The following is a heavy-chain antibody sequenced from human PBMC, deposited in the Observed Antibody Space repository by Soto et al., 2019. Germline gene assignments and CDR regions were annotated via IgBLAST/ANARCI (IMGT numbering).Heavy chain of an antibody. J-gene: IGHJ3*02. CDR3: ARLFAYYNREPGALDI. D-gene: IGHD3-22*01. V-gene: IGHV4-30-4*01. Sequence: QVQLQESGPGLVKPSQTVSLTCTASGGSLSTDDYYWSWIRQPPGKGLAWIGYIYYSGNTYHNPSLKRRVLITVDTSKSQFSLKLDSVRAADTGVYFWARLFAYYNREPGALDIWGQGTLVTVAS. CDR2: IYYSGNT. CDR1: GGSLSTDDYY.